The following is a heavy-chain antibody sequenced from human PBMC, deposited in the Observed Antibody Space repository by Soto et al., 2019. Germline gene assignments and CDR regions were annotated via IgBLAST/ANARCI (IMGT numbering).Heavy chain of an antibody. Sequence: SETLSLTCAVYGGSFSGYYWSWIRQPPGKGLEWIGEINHSGSTNYNPPLKSRVTISVDTSKNQFSLKLSSVTAADTAVYYCARGLSAARPPYYYYYYGMDVWGQGTTVTVSS. V-gene: IGHV4-34*01. CDR3: ARGLSAARPPYYYYYYGMDV. CDR1: GGSFSGYY. CDR2: INHSGST. J-gene: IGHJ6*02. D-gene: IGHD6-6*01.